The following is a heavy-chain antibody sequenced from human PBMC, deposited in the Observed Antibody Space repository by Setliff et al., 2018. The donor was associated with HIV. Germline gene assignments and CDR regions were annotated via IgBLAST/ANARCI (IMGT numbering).Heavy chain of an antibody. V-gene: IGHV4-59*08. CDR2: IYYSGST. CDR1: GGSISSYY. D-gene: IGHD3-10*01. J-gene: IGHJ6*03. CDR3: ASLDGSESPYIYYYYMDV. Sequence: PSETLSLTCTVSGGSISSYYWSWIRQSPGKGLEWLGYIYYSGSTNYNPSLKSRVTISVDTSKNQFSLKLSSVTAADTAVYYCASLDGSESPYIYYYYMDVWGKGTAVTVSS.